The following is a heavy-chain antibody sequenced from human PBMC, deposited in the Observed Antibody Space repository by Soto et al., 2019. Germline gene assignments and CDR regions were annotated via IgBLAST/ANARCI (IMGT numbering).Heavy chain of an antibody. CDR3: ASISSGYCSGGTCYRPIDY. V-gene: IGHV4-30-2*01. D-gene: IGHD2-15*01. Sequence: QLQLQESGSGLVKPSQTLSLTCAVSGCSISSGGYSWSWIRQPPGKGLEWIGYIYHSGTYYNPSLKSRVTISVDRSKNQFSLKLSSVTAADTAVYYCASISSGYCSGGTCYRPIDYWGQGTLVTVSS. J-gene: IGHJ4*02. CDR1: GCSISSGGYS. CDR2: IYHSGT.